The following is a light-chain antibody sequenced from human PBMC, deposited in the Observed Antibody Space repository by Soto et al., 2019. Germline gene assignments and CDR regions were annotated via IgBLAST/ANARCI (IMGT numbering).Light chain of an antibody. CDR2: AAS. CDR3: QQYNNWPPVT. Sequence: ELVMTHSPFTLSMSPGERVTLSCRASQSVSNNLAWYQQKSGQAPRLLIYAASTRVTGIPARFSGSGSGTEFTLTISSLQSEDFAIYYCQQYNNWPPVTFGQGTRLEIK. CDR1: QSVSNN. J-gene: IGKJ5*01. V-gene: IGKV3-15*01.